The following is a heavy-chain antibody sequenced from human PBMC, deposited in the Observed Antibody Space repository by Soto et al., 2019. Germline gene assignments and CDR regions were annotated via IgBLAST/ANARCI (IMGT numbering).Heavy chain of an antibody. CDR3: AKKGLGSLATYCNYGDCHYAFDL. Sequence: EVQLLESGGGLVQPGGSLRLSCAASGFTFTNYAMSWVRQAPGKGLEWVSTVSGGGDGTYYADSVKGRFSTSRDNSRNTVYLQMTGLRAEDTAVYYCAKKGLGSLATYCNYGDCHYAFDLWGQGTIVTVSS. D-gene: IGHD2-21*02. CDR1: GFTFTNYA. V-gene: IGHV3-23*01. CDR2: VSGGGDGT. J-gene: IGHJ3*01.